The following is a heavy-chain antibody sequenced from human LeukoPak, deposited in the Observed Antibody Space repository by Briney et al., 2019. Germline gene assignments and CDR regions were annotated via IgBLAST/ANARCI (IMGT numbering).Heavy chain of an antibody. CDR2: IKSKTDGGTT. D-gene: IGHD3-10*01. Sequence: GVSLRLSCAASGFTFSNAWMSWVRQAPGKGLEWVGRIKSKTDGGTTDYAAPVKGRFTISRDDSKNTLYLQMNSLKTEDTAVYYCTTESGEVWFGEHAFDIWGQGTMVTVSS. CDR3: TTESGEVWFGEHAFDI. J-gene: IGHJ3*02. CDR1: GFTFSNAW. V-gene: IGHV3-15*01.